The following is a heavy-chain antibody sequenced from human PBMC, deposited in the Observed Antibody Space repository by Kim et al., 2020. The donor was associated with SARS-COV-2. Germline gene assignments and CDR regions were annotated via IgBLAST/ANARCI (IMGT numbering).Heavy chain of an antibody. CDR1: GGSFSGYY. CDR3: ARGSGIAARPSDY. CDR2: INHSGST. J-gene: IGHJ4*02. D-gene: IGHD6-6*01. Sequence: SETLSLTCAVYGGSFSGYYWSWIRQPPGKGLEWIGEINHSGSTNYNPSLKSRVTISVDTSKNQFSLKLSSVTAADTAVYYCARGSGIAARPSDYWGQGTLVTVSS. V-gene: IGHV4-34*01.